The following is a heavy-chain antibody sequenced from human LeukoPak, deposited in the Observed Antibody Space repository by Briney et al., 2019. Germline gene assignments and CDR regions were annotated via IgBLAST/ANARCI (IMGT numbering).Heavy chain of an antibody. CDR1: GFTVSSNY. J-gene: IGHJ4*02. CDR3: ASLIVVVPAAIRDY. V-gene: IGHV3-53*01. CDR2: IYSGGST. D-gene: IGHD2-2*01. Sequence: GGSLRLSCAASGFTVSSNYMSWVRQAPGKGLKWVSVIYSGGSTYYADSVKGRFTISRDNSKNTLYLQMNSLRAEDTAVYYCASLIVVVPAAIRDYWGQGTLVTVSS.